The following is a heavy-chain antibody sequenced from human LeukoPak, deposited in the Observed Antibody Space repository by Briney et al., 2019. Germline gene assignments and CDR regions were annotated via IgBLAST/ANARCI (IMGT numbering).Heavy chain of an antibody. CDR3: AKSTNSCSGGSCYSGFDY. CDR2: FSGSGGST. D-gene: IGHD2-15*01. Sequence: GGSLRLSCAASGSTFSSYAMSWVRQAPGKGLEWVSTFSGSGGSTYYADSVKGRFTISRDNSRNTLYLQMNSLRAEDTAIYYCAKSTNSCSGGSCYSGFDYWGQGTLVTASS. J-gene: IGHJ4*02. V-gene: IGHV3-23*01. CDR1: GSTFSSYA.